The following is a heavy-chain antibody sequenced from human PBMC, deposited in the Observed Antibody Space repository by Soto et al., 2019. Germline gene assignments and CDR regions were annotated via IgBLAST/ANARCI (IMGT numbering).Heavy chain of an antibody. CDR3: TRDGRGLGRLSLFEY. V-gene: IGHV3-53*01. D-gene: IGHD2-21*02. Sequence: GSLRLSCAASGFNVNSDYMNWVRQTPGKGLEWVASIYSGETTYYADSVRGRFTISSDKSKNTLYFQLSSLRIEDTAVYYCTRDGRGLGRLSLFEYWGQGVPVTVSP. CDR1: GFNVNSDY. J-gene: IGHJ4*02. CDR2: IYSGETT.